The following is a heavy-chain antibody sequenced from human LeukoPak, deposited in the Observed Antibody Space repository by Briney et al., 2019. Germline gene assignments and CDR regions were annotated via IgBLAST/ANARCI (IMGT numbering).Heavy chain of an antibody. D-gene: IGHD6-13*01. Sequence: PGRSLRLSCAATGFTFSNYAIHWGRQAPGKGLEWVAFISDDGSRQHYADSVKGRFTISRDNSKNTLYLQMNSLRAEDTAVYYCARDPYYSSSWYDPIGYYYYGMDVWGQGTTVTVSS. CDR3: ARDPYYSSSWYDPIGYYYYGMDV. CDR2: ISDDGSRQ. V-gene: IGHV3-30-3*01. CDR1: GFTFSNYA. J-gene: IGHJ6*02.